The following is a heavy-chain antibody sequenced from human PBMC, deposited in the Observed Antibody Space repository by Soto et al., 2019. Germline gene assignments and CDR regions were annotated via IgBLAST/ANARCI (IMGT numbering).Heavy chain of an antibody. CDR1: GYTFINYG. Sequence: EASVKVSCKTSGYTFINYGVSWVRQAPGQGLEWMGWINGYNGKTNYAQKFKDRVTVTVETSTSTAYMDLRSLRPDDSAVYFCARVPEAQNYVFFYGMDVWGQGTTVTVSS. J-gene: IGHJ6*02. D-gene: IGHD3-16*01. V-gene: IGHV1-18*04. CDR2: INGYNGKT. CDR3: ARVPEAQNYVFFYGMDV.